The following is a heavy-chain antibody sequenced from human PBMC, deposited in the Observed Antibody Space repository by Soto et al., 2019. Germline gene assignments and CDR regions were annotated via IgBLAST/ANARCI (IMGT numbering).Heavy chain of an antibody. J-gene: IGHJ1*01. CDR2: VDYSGTT. CDR1: GDSISSSTYF. CDR3: ARHGAHSGSYSEYFQH. V-gene: IGHV4-39*01. Sequence: QLQLQESGPGLVKPSETLSLTCTVSGDSISSSTYFWGWIRQPPGKGLEWIGSVDYSGTTYYNTSLRPRAPLPAAPSTTRCSLMLSFVTAADPAVYYCARHGAHSGSYSEYFQHWGQGTLVTVSS. D-gene: IGHD1-26*01.